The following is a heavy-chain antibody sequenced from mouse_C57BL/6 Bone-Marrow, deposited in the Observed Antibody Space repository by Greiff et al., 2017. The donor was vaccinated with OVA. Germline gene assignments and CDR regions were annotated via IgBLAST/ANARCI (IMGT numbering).Heavy chain of an antibody. CDR3: ARSPYSNPLAY. CDR1: GYTFTSYG. CDR2: IYPRSGNT. D-gene: IGHD2-5*01. Sequence: VQLQQSGAELARPGASVKLSCKASGYTFTSYGISWVKQRPGQGLEWIGEIYPRSGNTYYNEKFQGKATLTADKSSSTAYMELRSLTSEDSAVYFCARSPYSNPLAYWGQGTLVTVSA. J-gene: IGHJ3*01. V-gene: IGHV1-81*01.